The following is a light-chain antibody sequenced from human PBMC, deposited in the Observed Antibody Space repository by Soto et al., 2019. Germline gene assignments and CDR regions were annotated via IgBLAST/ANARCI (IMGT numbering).Light chain of an antibody. V-gene: IGKV1-39*01. CDR2: GTS. J-gene: IGKJ1*01. CDR1: QSISSH. CDR3: QQSYSTVRT. Sequence: DIQMTQSPSSLSASVGDRVIISCRASQSISSHLNWYQQTPGKAPKLLIYGTSNLQNGVPSRFSGSGSGTDFTLAINILQPEDFATYYCQQSYSTVRTFGQGTKVEIK.